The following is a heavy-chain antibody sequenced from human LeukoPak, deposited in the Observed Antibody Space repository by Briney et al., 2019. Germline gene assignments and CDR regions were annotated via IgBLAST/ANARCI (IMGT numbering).Heavy chain of an antibody. Sequence: PAGGSLRLSCAASGFTFSSYAMSWVRQAPGKGLEWVSAISGSGGSTYYADSVKGRFTISRDNSKNTLHLQMNSLRAEDTDVCYSAKSPGYGAYLFDYWGQGTLVTVSS. D-gene: IGHD4-17*01. J-gene: IGHJ4*02. CDR3: AKSPGYGAYLFDY. CDR1: GFTFSSYA. V-gene: IGHV3-23*01. CDR2: ISGSGGST.